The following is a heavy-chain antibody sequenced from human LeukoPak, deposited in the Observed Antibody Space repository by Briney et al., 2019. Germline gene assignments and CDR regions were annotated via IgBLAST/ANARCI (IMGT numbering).Heavy chain of an antibody. D-gene: IGHD6-13*01. Sequence: ASVKVSRKASGYTFTSYDINWVRQATGQGLEWMGWMNPNNGHTGYAQKFQGRVTMTRNTSISTAYMELSSLRSEDTAVYYCARAEYSSTFGPWGQGTLVTVSS. V-gene: IGHV1-8*01. CDR3: ARAEYSSTFGP. CDR2: MNPNNGHT. CDR1: GYTFTSYD. J-gene: IGHJ5*02.